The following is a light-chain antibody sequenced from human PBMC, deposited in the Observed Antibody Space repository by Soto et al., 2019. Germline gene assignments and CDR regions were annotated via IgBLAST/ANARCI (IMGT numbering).Light chain of an antibody. CDR2: GAS. CDR3: QQYGSSPRT. J-gene: IGKJ1*01. V-gene: IGKV3-20*01. Sequence: EIVLTQSPGTLSLSPGERATLSCRASQSVNSRYLAWYQQKPGQAPRIIIYGASSRATGIPDRFSGRATRIDFTLTIGRLEPKDFAVYYCQQYGSSPRTVGQGTKEEIK. CDR1: QSVNSRY.